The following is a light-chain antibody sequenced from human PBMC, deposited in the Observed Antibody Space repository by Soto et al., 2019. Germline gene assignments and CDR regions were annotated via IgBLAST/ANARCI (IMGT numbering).Light chain of an antibody. J-gene: IGKJ5*01. V-gene: IGKV3-15*01. CDR1: QSVSSN. CDR3: QQYNNWPPLT. Sequence: EIVMTQSPATLSVSPGERATLSCRASQSVSSNLAWYQQKPGQAPRLLIYGASTRATGIPARFSGSGSGTEFTLTISSLQSEDFAVYYGQQYNNWPPLTFGQGTRREIK. CDR2: GAS.